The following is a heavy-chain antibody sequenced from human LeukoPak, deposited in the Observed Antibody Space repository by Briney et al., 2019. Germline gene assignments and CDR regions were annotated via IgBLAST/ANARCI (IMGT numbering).Heavy chain of an antibody. CDR1: GFTFSDDY. D-gene: IGHD4-11*01. CDR3: VKEGTTGSGY. Sequence: GGSLRLSCAASGFTFSDDYMSWIRQAPGKWLEWVSYISSSGSTIYYADSVKGGFTISRDNAKNSLYLQMNRLRAEDKAVYYCVKEGTTGSGYWGQGTLVTVSS. V-gene: IGHV3-11*01. CDR2: ISSSGSTI. J-gene: IGHJ4*02.